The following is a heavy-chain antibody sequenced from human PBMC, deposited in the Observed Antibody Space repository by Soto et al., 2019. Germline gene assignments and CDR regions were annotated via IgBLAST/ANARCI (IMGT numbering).Heavy chain of an antibody. Sequence: LRLSCAASGFTFNSYTMAWVRQAPGKGLEWVSSISGSGSSPSYADSVQGRSIIYRDNSRTTLSLQMNSLRAEDTATYYCAEAKCTGNSCYVPDYWGHGSLVTGSA. D-gene: IGHD2-8*02. CDR2: ISGSGSSP. V-gene: IGHV3-23*01. J-gene: IGHJ4*01. CDR1: GFTFNSYT. CDR3: AEAKCTGNSCYVPDY.